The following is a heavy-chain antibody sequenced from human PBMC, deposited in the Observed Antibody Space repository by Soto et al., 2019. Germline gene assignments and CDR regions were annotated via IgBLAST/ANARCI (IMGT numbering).Heavy chain of an antibody. CDR2: ISGNGGT. CDR1: GFTFRIYA. D-gene: IGHD3-22*01. CDR3: AKDAPGSGWLSDY. V-gene: IGHV3-23*01. Sequence: GVLRLSCAASGFTFRIYAMSWVRQAPGKGLEWVSTISGNGGTSYADFVRGRFIISRDNSKNTLYLQMSSLRAEDTAIYYCAKDAPGSGWLSDYWGQGTRVTVSS. J-gene: IGHJ4*02.